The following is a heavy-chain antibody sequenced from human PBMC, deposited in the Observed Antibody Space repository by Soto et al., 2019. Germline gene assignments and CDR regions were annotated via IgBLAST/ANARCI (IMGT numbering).Heavy chain of an antibody. CDR1: GFTVSNNY. CDR2: IYSGGYT. Sequence: EVQLVESGGGLIQPGGSLRLSCAVSGFTVSNNYMSWVRQAPGKGLEGVSVIYSGGYTAYGDSVKGRFTISRDNSKNTPFLQMKTRGAAAPAFFSGGGHPGGGGYWGQGTLVTVSS. V-gene: IGHV3-53*01. CDR3: GGHPGGGGY. J-gene: IGHJ4*02. D-gene: IGHD3-10*01.